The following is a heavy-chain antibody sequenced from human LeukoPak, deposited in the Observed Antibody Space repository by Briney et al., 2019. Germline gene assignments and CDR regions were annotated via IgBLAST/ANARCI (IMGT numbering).Heavy chain of an antibody. CDR2: IFGSRDSI. D-gene: IGHD4-11*01. CDR3: TRGMDHINYAWFDP. V-gene: IGHV3-21*06. CDR1: GFTFSSYA. Sequence: GGSLRLSCAASGFTFSSYAMSWVRQAPGKRLEWVSSIFGSRDSISYANSVKGRFTISRDNAENSLYLQMDSLRVEDTAVYYCTRGMDHINYAWFDPWGQGTLVIVSS. J-gene: IGHJ5*02.